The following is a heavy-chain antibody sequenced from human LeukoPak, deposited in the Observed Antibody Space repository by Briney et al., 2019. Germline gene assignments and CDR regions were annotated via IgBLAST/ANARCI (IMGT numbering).Heavy chain of an antibody. CDR3: ARADPFDAFDI. J-gene: IGHJ3*02. Sequence: GSLRLSCAASGFTFSSYSMLWVRQAPGKGLEWVAVISYDGSNKYYADSVKGRFTISRDNSKNTLYLQMNSLRSEDTAVYYCARADPFDAFDIWGHGTMVTVSS. CDR2: ISYDGSNK. V-gene: IGHV3-30*03. CDR1: GFTFSSYS.